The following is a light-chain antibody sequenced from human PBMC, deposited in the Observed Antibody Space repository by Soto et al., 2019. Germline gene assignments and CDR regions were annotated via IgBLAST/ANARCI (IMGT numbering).Light chain of an antibody. Sequence: QSVLTKPPSASGTPGQRVTISCSGSSSNIGSNYVYWYQQLPGTAPKLLIYRNSQRPSGVPDRFSGSKSGTSASLAISGLRSEDEADFYCAAWDDSLSGRVFGTGTKVTVL. CDR1: SSNIGSNY. CDR2: RNS. CDR3: AAWDDSLSGRV. V-gene: IGLV1-47*01. J-gene: IGLJ1*01.